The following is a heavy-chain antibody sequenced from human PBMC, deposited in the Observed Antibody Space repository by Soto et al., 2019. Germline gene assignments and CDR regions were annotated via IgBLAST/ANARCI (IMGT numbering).Heavy chain of an antibody. Sequence: GGSLRLSCAASGFTFSSYGMHWVRQAPGKGLEWVAVIWYDGSNKYYADSVKGRFTISRDNSKNTLYLQMNSLRAEDTAVYYCARDSLGIAVRGVDYWGQGTLVTVSS. D-gene: IGHD6-19*01. CDR3: ARDSLGIAVRGVDY. CDR1: GFTFSSYG. CDR2: IWYDGSNK. V-gene: IGHV3-33*01. J-gene: IGHJ4*02.